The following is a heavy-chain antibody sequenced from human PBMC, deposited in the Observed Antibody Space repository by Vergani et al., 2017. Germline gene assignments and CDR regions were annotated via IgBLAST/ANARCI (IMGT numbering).Heavy chain of an antibody. D-gene: IGHD1-26*01. V-gene: IGHV3-49*04. CDR1: GFTFDDCS. CDR3: TRVPEVQVGAASNYYYYYYMDV. Sequence: EVQLVESGGGLVQPGRSLRLSCTASGFTFDDCSMSWVRQAPGKGLEWVSFIRSKAYGGTTEYAASVKGRFTISRDASKSIANLQMNSLRTEDTAVYYYTRVPEVQVGAASNYYYYYYMDVWGKGTTVTVSS. CDR2: IRSKAYGGTT. J-gene: IGHJ6*03.